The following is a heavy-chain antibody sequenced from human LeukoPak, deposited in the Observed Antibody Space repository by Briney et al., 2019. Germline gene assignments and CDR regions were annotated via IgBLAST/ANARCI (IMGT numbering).Heavy chain of an antibody. CDR3: ARDHCGGDCYRYDYFDY. Sequence: GGSLRLSCAASGFTVSSNYMSWVRQAPGKGLEWVAVIWYDGSNKYYADSVKGRFTISRDNSKNTLYLQMNSLRAEDTAVYYCARDHCGGDCYRYDYFDYWGQGTLVTVSS. V-gene: IGHV3-33*08. D-gene: IGHD2-21*02. J-gene: IGHJ4*02. CDR2: IWYDGSNK. CDR1: GFTVSSNY.